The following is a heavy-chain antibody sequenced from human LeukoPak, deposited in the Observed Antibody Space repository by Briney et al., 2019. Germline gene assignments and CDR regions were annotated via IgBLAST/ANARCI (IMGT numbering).Heavy chain of an antibody. J-gene: IGHJ4*02. V-gene: IGHV3-9*01. Sequence: PGGSLRLSCAASGFTFSSYAMSWVRQAPGKGLEWVSGISWNSGSIGYADSAKGRFTISRDNAKNSLYLQMNSLRAEDTALYYCAKDMRRGIAVAGLDYWGQGTLVTVSS. D-gene: IGHD6-19*01. CDR1: GFTFSSYA. CDR2: ISWNSGSI. CDR3: AKDMRRGIAVAGLDY.